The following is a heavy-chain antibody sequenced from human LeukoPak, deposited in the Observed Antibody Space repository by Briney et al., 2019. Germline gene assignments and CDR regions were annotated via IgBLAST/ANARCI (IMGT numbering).Heavy chain of an antibody. Sequence: PGGSLRLSCAASGFTFSTYWMHWVRQAPGKGLLWVSRINSDGSSTRDADSVKGRFTISRDNAKNTLYLQMNSLRAEDTAVYYCASGANWGSSLFDYWGQGTLVTVSS. D-gene: IGHD7-27*01. CDR1: GFTFSTYW. J-gene: IGHJ4*02. CDR2: INSDGSST. CDR3: ASGANWGSSLFDY. V-gene: IGHV3-74*01.